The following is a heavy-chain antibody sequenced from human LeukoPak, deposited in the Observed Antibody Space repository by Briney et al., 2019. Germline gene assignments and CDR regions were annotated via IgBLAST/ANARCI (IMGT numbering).Heavy chain of an antibody. CDR2: ISAYNGNT. D-gene: IGHD6-19*01. CDR1: GYTFTSYG. V-gene: IGHV1-18*01. CDR3: ASPFFQRDSSGWSYRDGL. Sequence: GASVKVSCKASGYTFTSYGISWVRQAPGQGLEWMGWISAYNGNTNYAQKLQGRVTMTTDTSTSTAYMELRSLRSDDTAVYYCASPFFQRDSSGWSYRDGLWGQGTLVTVSS. J-gene: IGHJ4*02.